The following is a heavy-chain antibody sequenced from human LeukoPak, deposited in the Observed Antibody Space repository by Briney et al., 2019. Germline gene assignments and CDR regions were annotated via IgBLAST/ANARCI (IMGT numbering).Heavy chain of an antibody. CDR3: AKMKGHPLPKYYMDV. Sequence: GGSLRLACAASGFTFSGFAMSWVRRTPGKGLEWVSGISGSGDNTLYADSVKGLFTISRDNSKNTLYLEMNSLRAEDTAIYYCAKMKGHPLPKYYMDVWGQGTTVTASS. J-gene: IGHJ6*01. V-gene: IGHV3-23*01. CDR2: ISGSGDNT. D-gene: IGHD1-26*01. CDR1: GFTFSGFA.